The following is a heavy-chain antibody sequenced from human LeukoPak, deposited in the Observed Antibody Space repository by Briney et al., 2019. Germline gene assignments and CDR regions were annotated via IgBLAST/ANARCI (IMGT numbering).Heavy chain of an antibody. CDR3: ATYRQVLLPFES. CDR1: GFTFSSYD. V-gene: IGHV3-30*02. D-gene: IGHD2-8*02. J-gene: IGHJ4*02. Sequence: PGGSLRLSCAASGFTFSSYDMHWVRQAPGKGLEWVAFIRYDGSNKYYADSVKGRFTISRDNSKSTLSLQMNSLRAEDTAIYYCATYRQVLLPFESWGQGTLVTVSS. CDR2: IRYDGSNK.